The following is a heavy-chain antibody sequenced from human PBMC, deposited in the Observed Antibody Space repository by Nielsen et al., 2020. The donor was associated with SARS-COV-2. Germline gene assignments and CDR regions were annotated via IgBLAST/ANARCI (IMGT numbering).Heavy chain of an antibody. CDR3: AKLIITTVTRDDAFDI. CDR2: ISWNSGSI. V-gene: IGHV3-9*01. CDR1: GFTFDDYA. J-gene: IGHJ3*02. Sequence: GGSLRLSCAASGFTFDDYAMHWVRQAPGKGLEWVSGISWNSGSIGYADSVKGRFTISRDNAKNSLYLQMNSLRAEDTALYYCAKLIITTVTRDDAFDIWGQGTMVTVSS. D-gene: IGHD4-17*01.